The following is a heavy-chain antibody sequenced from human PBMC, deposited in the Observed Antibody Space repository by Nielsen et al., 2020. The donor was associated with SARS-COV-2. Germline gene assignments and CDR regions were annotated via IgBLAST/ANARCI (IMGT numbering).Heavy chain of an antibody. D-gene: IGHD3-9*01. CDR3: ARGFSPLGYFDWLIGY. J-gene: IGHJ4*02. CDR2: ISYDGSNK. Sequence: GESLKISCAASGFTFSSYAMHWVRQAPGKGLEWVAVISYDGSNKYYADSVKGRFTISRDNSKNTLYLQMNSLRAEDTAVYYCARGFSPLGYFDWLIGYWGQGTLVTVSS. V-gene: IGHV3-30*04. CDR1: GFTFSSYA.